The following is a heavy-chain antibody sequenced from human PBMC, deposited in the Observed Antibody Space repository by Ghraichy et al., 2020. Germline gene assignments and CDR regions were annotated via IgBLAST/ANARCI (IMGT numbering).Heavy chain of an antibody. CDR2: ISAYNGNT. CDR3: ARVYYDSSGYYPHDY. Sequence: ASVKVSCKASGYTFTSYGISWVRQAPGQGLEWMGWISAYNGNTNYAQKLQGRVTMTTDTSTSTAYMELRSLRSDDTAVYYCARVYYDSSGYYPHDYGGQGTRVTVSS. CDR1: GYTFTSYG. V-gene: IGHV1-18*04. J-gene: IGHJ4*02. D-gene: IGHD3-22*01.